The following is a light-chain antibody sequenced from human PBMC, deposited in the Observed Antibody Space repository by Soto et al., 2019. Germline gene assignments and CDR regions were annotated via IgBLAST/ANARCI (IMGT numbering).Light chain of an antibody. V-gene: IGLV4-69*01. Sequence: QAVVTQSPSASASLGASVKLTCTLSSGHSSYAIAWHQQQPEKGPRYLMKLNSDGSHSKGDGIPDRFSGSSSGAERYLTISSLQSEDEADYYCQTWGTDIVVFGGGTKVTVL. J-gene: IGLJ2*01. CDR2: LNSDGSH. CDR3: QTWGTDIVV. CDR1: SGHSSYA.